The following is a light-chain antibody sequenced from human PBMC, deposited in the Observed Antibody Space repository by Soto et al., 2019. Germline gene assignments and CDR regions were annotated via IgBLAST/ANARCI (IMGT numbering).Light chain of an antibody. CDR3: QSYDSSLSGSV. J-gene: IGLJ2*01. CDR1: SSNIGAGYD. V-gene: IGLV1-40*01. Sequence: QSVLTQPPSVSGAPGQRVTISCTGRSSNIGAGYDVHWYQQLPGTAPKLLISTNNIRPSGVPDRFSGSKSGTSASLAITGLQAEDEADYFCQSYDSSLSGSVFGGGTQLTVL. CDR2: TNN.